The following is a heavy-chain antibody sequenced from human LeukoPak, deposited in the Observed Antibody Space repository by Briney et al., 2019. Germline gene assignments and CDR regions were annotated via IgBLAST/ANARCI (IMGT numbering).Heavy chain of an antibody. Sequence: GGPLRLSCAASGFTFSSYGMSWVRQPPGKGLEWVASINTIGRTTYLADSVKGRFNISRDNSKKLLYLQMVGLRAEDTAMYFCATDPLQNYYLYYVDIWGKGTTVIVSS. J-gene: IGHJ6*04. V-gene: IGHV3-23*05. CDR1: GFTFSSYG. CDR3: ATDPLQNYYLYYVDI. CDR2: INTIGRTT. D-gene: IGHD2/OR15-2a*01.